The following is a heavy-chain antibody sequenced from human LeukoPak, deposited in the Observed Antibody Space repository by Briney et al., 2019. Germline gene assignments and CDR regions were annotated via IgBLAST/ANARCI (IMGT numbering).Heavy chain of an antibody. CDR3: TKFGATHFFDL. V-gene: IGHV3-30*02. CDR1: GFTFSTYG. CDR2: IRYDGSDK. Sequence: GGSLRLSCAASGFTFSTYGMHWVRQAPGKGLEWLAFIRYDGSDKKYADSVKGRFTISRDNSKNSLYLQMNSLRPDDTAMYYCTKFGATHFFDLWGQGTMVTVSS. D-gene: IGHD3-10*01. J-gene: IGHJ3*01.